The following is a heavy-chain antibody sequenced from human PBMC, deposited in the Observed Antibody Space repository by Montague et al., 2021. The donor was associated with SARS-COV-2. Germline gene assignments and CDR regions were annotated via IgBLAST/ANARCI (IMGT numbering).Heavy chain of an antibody. CDR1: GGSFGDDH. CDR2: IRQSGRT. CDR3: ARRAGVVGDTRFDY. D-gene: IGHD1-26*01. J-gene: IGHJ4*01. Sequence: SETLSLTCAVYGGSFGDDHWSWIRQPPGKGLEWIGNIRQSGRTNYNPSLKSRVTISVGTSKNQFSLRLRSVTATDTAIYYCARRAGVVGDTRFDYWGQGILVPVSS. V-gene: IGHV4-34*01.